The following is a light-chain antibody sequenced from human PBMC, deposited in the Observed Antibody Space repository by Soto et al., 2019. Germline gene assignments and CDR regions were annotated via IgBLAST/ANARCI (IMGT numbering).Light chain of an antibody. V-gene: IGLV1-44*01. J-gene: IGLJ3*02. CDR1: RSNIGSFT. CDR3: ASCDDSLTGWV. Sequence: QSVLTQPPSASGTPGQRVTISCSGSRSNIGSFTVNWYQQLPGTAPKFLIYSDNERPSGVPDRFSGSKSGPSASLAISGLQSEDEADYYGASCDDSLTGWVFGGVTKLTVL. CDR2: SDN.